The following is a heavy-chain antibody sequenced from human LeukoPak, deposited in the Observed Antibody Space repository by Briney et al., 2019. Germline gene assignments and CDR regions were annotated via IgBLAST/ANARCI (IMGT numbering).Heavy chain of an antibody. CDR2: INAGNGNT. J-gene: IGHJ4*02. V-gene: IGHV1-3*01. CDR3: AIGYCSGSSCYVFDY. D-gene: IGHD2-15*01. CDR1: GYTFSSYA. Sequence: ASVKVSCKASGYTFSSYAMHWVRQAPGQRLEWMGWINAGNGNTKYSQKFQGRVTITRDTSASTAYMELSSLRSEDTAVYYCAIGYCSGSSCYVFDYWGQGTLVTVSS.